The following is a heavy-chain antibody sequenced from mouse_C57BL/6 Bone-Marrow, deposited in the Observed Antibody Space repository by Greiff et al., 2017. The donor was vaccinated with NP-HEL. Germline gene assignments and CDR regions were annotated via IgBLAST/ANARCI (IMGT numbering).Heavy chain of an antibody. CDR3: ARDRRVTTVVSFDY. CDR2: ISDGGSYT. CDR1: GFTFSSYA. V-gene: IGHV5-4*01. Sequence: EVKLMESGGGLVKPGGSLKLSCAASGFTFSSYAMSWVRQTPEKRLEWVATISDGGSYTYYPDNVKGRFTISRDNAKNNLYLQMSQLKSEDTAMYYCARDRRVTTVVSFDYWGQGTTLTVSS. D-gene: IGHD1-1*01. J-gene: IGHJ2*01.